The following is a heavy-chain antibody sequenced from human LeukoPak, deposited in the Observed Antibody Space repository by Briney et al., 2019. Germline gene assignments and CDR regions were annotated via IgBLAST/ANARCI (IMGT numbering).Heavy chain of an antibody. J-gene: IGHJ5*02. CDR1: EYTFTGYY. Sequence: ASVKVSCKASEYTFTGYYIHWVRQAPGQGLEWMGWIDPNTGDSNYVQKFQGRVTMTTDTSTSTAYMELRSLRSDDTAVYYCARAMGIAAAGTDWFDPWGQGTLVPVSS. D-gene: IGHD6-13*01. CDR3: ARAMGIAAAGTDWFDP. V-gene: IGHV1-2*02. CDR2: IDPNTGDS.